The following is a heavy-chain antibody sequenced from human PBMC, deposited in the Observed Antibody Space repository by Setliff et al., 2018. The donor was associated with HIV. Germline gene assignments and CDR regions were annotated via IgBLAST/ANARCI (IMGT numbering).Heavy chain of an antibody. CDR2: IYYSGTT. J-gene: IGHJ4*02. CDR3: AGRGDYNDWYFDY. V-gene: IGHV4-59*11. D-gene: IGHD4-17*01. Sequence: PSETLSLTCNVSGVSMSSHYWSWIRQAPGQPPNKGLEWIGNIYYSGTTNYNPSLESRVTISIDTSKSQFSLKLTSVTTADTAMYYCAGRGDYNDWYFDYWGQGALVTVSS. CDR1: GVSMSSHY.